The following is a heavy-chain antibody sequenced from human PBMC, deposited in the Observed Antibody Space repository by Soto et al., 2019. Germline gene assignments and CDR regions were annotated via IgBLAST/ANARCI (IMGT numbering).Heavy chain of an antibody. Sequence: SETLSLTCAVSGGSISSGGYSWSWIRQPPGKGLEWIGYIYHSGSTYYNPSLKSRVTISVDRSKNQFSLKLSSVTAADTAVYYCARAMIVVDLNWFDPWGQGTLVTVSS. CDR1: GGSISSGGYS. CDR2: IYHSGST. CDR3: ARAMIVVDLNWFDP. J-gene: IGHJ5*02. V-gene: IGHV4-30-2*01. D-gene: IGHD3-22*01.